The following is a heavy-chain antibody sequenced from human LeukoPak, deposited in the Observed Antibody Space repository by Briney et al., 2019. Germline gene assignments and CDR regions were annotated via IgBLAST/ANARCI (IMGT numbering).Heavy chain of an antibody. J-gene: IGHJ4*02. CDR2: IYYSGST. D-gene: IGHD6-13*01. CDR3: ARALGQLDFDY. V-gene: IGHV4-59*01. Sequence: SETLSPTCTVSGGSISSYYWSWIRQPPGKGLEWIGYIYYSGSTNYNPSLKSRVTISVDTSKNQFSLKLSSVTAADTAVYYRARALGQLDFDYWGQGTLVTVSS. CDR1: GGSISSYY.